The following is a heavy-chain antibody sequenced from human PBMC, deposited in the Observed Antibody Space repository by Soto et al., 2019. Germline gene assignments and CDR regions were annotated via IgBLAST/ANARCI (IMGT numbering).Heavy chain of an antibody. CDR1: GDSVSSNSAA. J-gene: IGHJ5*02. D-gene: IGHD3-3*01. CDR2: TYYRSKWYN. V-gene: IGHV6-1*01. CDR3: ARDHPVLRFLEWLLTVGWFDP. Sequence: PSQTLSLTCAISGDSVSSNSAAWNWIRQSPSRGLEWLGRTYYRSKWYNDYAVSVKSRITINPDTSKNHFSLQLNSVTPEDTAVYYCARDHPVLRFLEWLLTVGWFDPWGQGTLVTVSS.